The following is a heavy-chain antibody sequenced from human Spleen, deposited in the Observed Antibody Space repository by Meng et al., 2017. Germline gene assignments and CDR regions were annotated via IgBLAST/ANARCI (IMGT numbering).Heavy chain of an antibody. D-gene: IGHD2-21*02. CDR3: ACRPYCGGDCYSGLNDAFDI. CDR1: GYSFTNYW. CDR2: IYPGDSDT. V-gene: IGHV5-51*01. Sequence: GESLKISCKGSGYSFTNYWIGWARQMPGKGLEWMGIIYPGDSDTRYNPSFEGQVIISADKSISTAYLQWSSLKASDTAMYYCACRPYCGGDCYSGLNDAFDIWGQGTMVTVSS. J-gene: IGHJ3*02.